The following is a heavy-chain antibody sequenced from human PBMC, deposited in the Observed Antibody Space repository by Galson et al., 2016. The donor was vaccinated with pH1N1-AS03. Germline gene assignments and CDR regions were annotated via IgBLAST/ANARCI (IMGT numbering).Heavy chain of an antibody. CDR1: GGSIRSSNYY. V-gene: IGHV4-39*01. Sequence: SLTCTASGGSIRSSNYYWGWIRQPPGKGLEWIGSMYYTGTNFYNPSLKSRVSMSVDTSKNQFSLSLGSVTAADTAVYYCARHATTRSEVFGVPFYHYYYTDVWGEGTTVTVSS. D-gene: IGHD3-3*01. J-gene: IGHJ6*03. CDR2: MYYTGTN. CDR3: ARHATTRSEVFGVPFYHYYYTDV.